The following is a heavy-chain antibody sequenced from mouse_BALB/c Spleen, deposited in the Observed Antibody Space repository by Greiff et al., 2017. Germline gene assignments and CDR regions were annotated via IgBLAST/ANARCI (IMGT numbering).Heavy chain of an antibody. Sequence: VLLVESGPGLVAPSQSLSITCTVSGFSLTSYGVHWVRQPPGKGLEWLGVIWAGGSTNYNSALMSRLSISKDNSKSQVFLKMNSLQTDDTAMYYSAREGGRRAMDDWGQGNSVTVSA. CDR1: GFSLTSYG. D-gene: IGHD3-3*01. CDR3: AREGGRRAMDD. CDR2: IWAGGST. V-gene: IGHV2-9*02. J-gene: IGHJ4*01.